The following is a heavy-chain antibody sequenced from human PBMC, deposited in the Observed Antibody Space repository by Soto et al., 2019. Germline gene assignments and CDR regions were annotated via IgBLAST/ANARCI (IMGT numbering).Heavy chain of an antibody. J-gene: IGHJ3*02. Sequence: PSETLSLTCTVSGGSISSGDYYWSWIRQPPGKGLEWIGYIYYSGSTYYNPSLKSRVTISVDTSKNQFSLKLSSVTAADTAVYYCAREYVSGYYYGSFEAFDIWGQGTMVTVSS. CDR3: AREYVSGYYYGSFEAFDI. CDR2: IYYSGST. V-gene: IGHV4-30-4*01. CDR1: GGSISSGDYY. D-gene: IGHD3-22*01.